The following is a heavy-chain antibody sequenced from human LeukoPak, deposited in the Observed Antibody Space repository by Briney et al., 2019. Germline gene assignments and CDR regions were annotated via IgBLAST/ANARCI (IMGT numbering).Heavy chain of an antibody. Sequence: SETLSLTCTVSGGSISSFYWNWIRQPPGKGLEWIGFIYYSGSTNYNPSLKSRVTISVDTSKNQFSLKLSSVTAADTAVYYCARGRCRDAFDIWGQGTMVTVSS. V-gene: IGHV4-59*01. CDR1: GGSISSFY. CDR3: ARGRCRDAFDI. CDR2: IYYSGST. J-gene: IGHJ3*02. D-gene: IGHD4-17*01.